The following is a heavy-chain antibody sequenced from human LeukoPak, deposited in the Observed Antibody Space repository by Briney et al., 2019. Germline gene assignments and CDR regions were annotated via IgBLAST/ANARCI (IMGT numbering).Heavy chain of an antibody. D-gene: IGHD3-10*01. CDR2: ISSSSSYI. V-gene: IGHV3-21*01. Sequence: GGSLRLSCAASGFTFSSYSMNWVRQAPGKGLEWVSSISSSSSYIYYADSAKGRFTISRDNAKNSLYLQMNSLRAEDTAVYYCARGSTPGGYYYYGMDVWGQGTTVTVSS. J-gene: IGHJ6*02. CDR1: GFTFSSYS. CDR3: ARGSTPGGYYYYGMDV.